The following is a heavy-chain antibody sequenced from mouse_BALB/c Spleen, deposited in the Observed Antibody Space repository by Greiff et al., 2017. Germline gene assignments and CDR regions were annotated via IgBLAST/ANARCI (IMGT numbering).Heavy chain of an antibody. Sequence: EVQGVESGAELVRPGALVKLSCKASGFNIKDYYMHWVKQRPEQGLEWIGWIDPENGNTIYDPKFQGKASITADTSSNTAYLQLSSLTSEDTAVYYCARDYGNYESAMDYWGQGTSVTVSS. CDR3: ARDYGNYESAMDY. CDR2: IDPENGNT. J-gene: IGHJ4*01. CDR1: GFNIKDYY. D-gene: IGHD2-1*01. V-gene: IGHV14-1*02.